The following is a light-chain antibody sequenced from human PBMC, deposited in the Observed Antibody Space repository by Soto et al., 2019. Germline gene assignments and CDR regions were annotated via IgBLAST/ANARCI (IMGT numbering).Light chain of an antibody. CDR2: DAY. J-gene: IGKJ3*01. CDR1: QDIGNS. CDR3: QKSDHLPL. Sequence: DIQMTQSPPSLSASVGDRVTITCQASQDIGNSLNWFQHKPGKAPNLVIYDAYNLEIGVPSRFSGSGSGTDFTFTITSLRPEDIATYYCQKSDHLPLVGPGTKVESK. V-gene: IGKV1-33*01.